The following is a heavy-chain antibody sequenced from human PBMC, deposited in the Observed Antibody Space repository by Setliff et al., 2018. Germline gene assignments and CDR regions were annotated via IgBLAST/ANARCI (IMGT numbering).Heavy chain of an antibody. J-gene: IGHJ3*02. D-gene: IGHD3-3*01. CDR3: AISTIFGVVSPTPDAFDI. V-gene: IGHV1-69*06. CDR1: GGTFSSYD. CDR2: IIPIFGTA. Sequence: SVKVSCKASGGTFSSYDISRVRQAPGQGLEWMGRIIPIFGTANYAQKFQGRVTITADKSTGTAYMELSRLRSEDTAVYYCAISTIFGVVSPTPDAFDIWGQGTMVTVSS.